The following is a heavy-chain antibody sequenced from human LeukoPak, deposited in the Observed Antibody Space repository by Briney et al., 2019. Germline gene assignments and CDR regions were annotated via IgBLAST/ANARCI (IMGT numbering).Heavy chain of an antibody. CDR3: ARDKDVLLWFGESVYYYYGMDV. CDR1: GYTFTIYY. D-gene: IGHD3-10*01. CDR2: INPSGGST. V-gene: IGHV1-46*01. J-gene: IGHJ6*02. Sequence: GASVKVSCKASGYTFTIYYMHWVRQAPGQGLEWMGIINPSGGSTSYAQKFQGRVTMTRDTSTSTVYMELSSLRSEDTAVYYCARDKDVLLWFGESVYYYYGMDVWGQGTTVTVSS.